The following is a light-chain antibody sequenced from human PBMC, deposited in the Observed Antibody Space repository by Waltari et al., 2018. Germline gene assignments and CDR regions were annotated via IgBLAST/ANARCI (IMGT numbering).Light chain of an antibody. CDR1: SSDVGGYNT. J-gene: IGLJ3*02. V-gene: IGLV2-14*01. CDR2: EVS. CDR3: SSYTSSSTQV. Sequence: QSALTQPASVSGSPGQSITISCTGTSSDVGGYNTFSWYQQHPGKAPKLMIYEVSNRPSGVSNRFSGSKSGNTASLTISGLQAEDEADYYCSSYTSSSTQVFGGGTKLTVL.